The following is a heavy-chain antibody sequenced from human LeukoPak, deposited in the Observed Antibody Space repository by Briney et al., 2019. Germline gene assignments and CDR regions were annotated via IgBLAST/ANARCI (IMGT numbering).Heavy chain of an antibody. CDR1: GGSFSGYY. V-gene: IGHV4-34*01. Sequence: KPSETLSLTCAVYGGSFSGYYWSWIRQPPGKGLEWIGEINHSGSTNYNPSLKSRVTISVDTSKNQFSLKLSSVTAADTAVYYCARQSGSSTWSSDYWGQGTLVTVSS. CDR2: INHSGST. D-gene: IGHD6-13*01. J-gene: IGHJ4*02. CDR3: ARQSGSSTWSSDY.